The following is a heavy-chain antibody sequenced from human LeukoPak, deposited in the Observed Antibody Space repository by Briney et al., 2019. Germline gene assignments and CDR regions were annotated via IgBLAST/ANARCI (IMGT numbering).Heavy chain of an antibody. Sequence: PGRSLRLSCAASGFTFSSYGMHWVRHAPGKGLEWVAVIWYDGSNKYYADSVKGRFTISRDNSKNTLYLQMNSLRAEDTAVYYCARGKVVVVPAAIGPVDTAMVYPFDYWGQGTLVTVSS. J-gene: IGHJ4*02. CDR2: IWYDGSNK. CDR3: ARGKVVVVPAAIGPVDTAMVYPFDY. D-gene: IGHD2-2*02. CDR1: GFTFSSYG. V-gene: IGHV3-33*01.